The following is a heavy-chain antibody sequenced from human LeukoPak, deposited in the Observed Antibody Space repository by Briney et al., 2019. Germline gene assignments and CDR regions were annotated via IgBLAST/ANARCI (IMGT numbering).Heavy chain of an antibody. CDR1: GFTFSSYW. J-gene: IGHJ4*02. Sequence: GGSLRLSCAASGFTFSSYWMSWVRQAPGKGLEWVANIKTDGSEKYYVDSVKGRFTISRDNSKSTLCLQMNSLRAEDTAVYYCAKQLGYCSDGSCYFPYWGQGTRVTVSS. D-gene: IGHD2-15*01. CDR3: AKQLGYCSDGSCYFPY. CDR2: IKTDGSEK. V-gene: IGHV3-7*03.